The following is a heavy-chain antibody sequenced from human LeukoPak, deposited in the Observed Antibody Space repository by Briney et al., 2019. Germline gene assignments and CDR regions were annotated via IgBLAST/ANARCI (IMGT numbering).Heavy chain of an antibody. D-gene: IGHD3-10*01. CDR1: GYSISSGYY. CDR2: IYHSGST. V-gene: IGHV4-38-2*01. Sequence: SETLSLTCAVSGYSISSGYYWGWIRQPPRKGLEWIGSIYHSGSTYYNPSLKSRVTISVDTSKNQFSLKLSSVTAADTAVYYCARVELWFDGNWFDPWGQGTLVTVSS. J-gene: IGHJ5*02. CDR3: ARVELWFDGNWFDP.